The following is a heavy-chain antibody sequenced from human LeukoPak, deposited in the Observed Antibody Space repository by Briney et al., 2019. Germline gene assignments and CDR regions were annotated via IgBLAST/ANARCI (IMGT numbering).Heavy chain of an antibody. J-gene: IGHJ4*02. CDR2: IYSGAST. D-gene: IGHD5-24*01. CDR1: GFTVSSNY. CDR3: AREGDGYRTTGYFDY. Sequence: GGSLRLSCAASGFTVSSNYMSWVRQAPGKGLEWVSVIYSGASTYYADSVKGRFTISRDNSRNTLYLQMNSLRAEDTAVYYCAREGDGYRTTGYFDYWGQGTLVTVSS. V-gene: IGHV3-53*01.